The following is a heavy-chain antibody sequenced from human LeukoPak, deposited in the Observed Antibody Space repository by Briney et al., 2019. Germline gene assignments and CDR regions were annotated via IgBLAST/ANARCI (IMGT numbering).Heavy chain of an antibody. Sequence: ASVKVSCKASGYTFTGYYMHWVRQAPGQGLEWMGWINPNSGGTNYAQKFQGRVTMTRDTSISTAYMELSRLRSDDTAVYYCARGGSVVTIFGVVTNYYYYYYMDVWGKGTTVTVSS. D-gene: IGHD3-3*01. CDR1: GYTFTGYY. J-gene: IGHJ6*03. V-gene: IGHV1-2*02. CDR3: ARGGSVVTIFGVVTNYYYYYYMDV. CDR2: INPNSGGT.